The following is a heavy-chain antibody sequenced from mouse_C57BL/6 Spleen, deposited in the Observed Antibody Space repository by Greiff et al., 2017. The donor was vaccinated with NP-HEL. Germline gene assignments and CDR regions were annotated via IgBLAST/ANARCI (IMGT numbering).Heavy chain of an antibody. Sequence: VQLQQPGAELVRPGSSVKLSCKASGYTFTSYWMHWVKQRPIQGLEWIGNIDPSDSETHYNQKFKDKATLTVDKSSSTAYMQLSSLTSEDSAVYYCARGYDEGYYYAMDYWGQGTSVTVSS. CDR1: GYTFTSYW. V-gene: IGHV1-52*01. CDR3: ARGYDEGYYYAMDY. CDR2: IDPSDSET. D-gene: IGHD2-2*01. J-gene: IGHJ4*01.